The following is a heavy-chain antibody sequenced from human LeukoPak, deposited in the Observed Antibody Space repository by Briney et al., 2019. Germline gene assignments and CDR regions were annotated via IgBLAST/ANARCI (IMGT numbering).Heavy chain of an antibody. J-gene: IGHJ4*02. Sequence: SETLSLTCTVSGGSINTNNRYWGWVRQPPGKGLEWIGSIYYTGSTFYNPSLKSRVTISVDTSKNQFSLKLSSVTAADTAVYYCARDNYYDSSGYFPRDYWGQGTLVTVSS. V-gene: IGHV4-39*07. CDR3: ARDNYYDSSGYFPRDY. CDR1: GGSINTNNRY. D-gene: IGHD3-22*01. CDR2: IYYTGST.